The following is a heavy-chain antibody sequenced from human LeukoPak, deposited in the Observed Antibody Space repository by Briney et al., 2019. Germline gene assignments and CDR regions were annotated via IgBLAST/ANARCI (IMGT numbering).Heavy chain of an antibody. J-gene: IGHJ4*02. CDR1: GYTFTGYY. V-gene: IGHV1-2*02. D-gene: IGHD3-22*01. CDR3: ARDTYYYDSSGYYSFDY. Sequence: ASVKVSCKASGYTFTGYYMRWVRQAPGQGLEWMGWINPNSGGTNYAQKFQGRVTMTRDTSISTAYMELSRLRSDDTAVYYCARDTYYYDSSGYYSFDYWGQGTLVTVSS. CDR2: INPNSGGT.